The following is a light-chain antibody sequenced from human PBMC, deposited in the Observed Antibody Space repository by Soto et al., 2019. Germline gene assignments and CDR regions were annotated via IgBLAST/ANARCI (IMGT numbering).Light chain of an antibody. Sequence: IQLTQSPSSLSASVGDRVTITCRASQRISSYLAWYLQKPGKAPKLLIYAASTVQSGDPSRFSGSGSGTDVTLTISSLQPEDFATYSCQQLDSYPITFGQGTRLEIK. J-gene: IGKJ5*01. V-gene: IGKV1-9*01. CDR3: QQLDSYPIT. CDR1: QRISSY. CDR2: AAS.